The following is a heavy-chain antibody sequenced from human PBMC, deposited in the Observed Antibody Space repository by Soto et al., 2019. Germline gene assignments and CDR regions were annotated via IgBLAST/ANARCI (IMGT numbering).Heavy chain of an antibody. Sequence: SETLSLTCTVSGGSISAYYWSWIRQPPGKGLEWIGYIYYSGSTSYNPSLKSRVTISVDTSKNQFSLKLRSVTAADTAVYYCASDRSSGWGQGYGMDVWGQGTTVTVSS. V-gene: IGHV4-59*01. CDR2: IYYSGST. CDR1: GGSISAYY. CDR3: ASDRSSGWGQGYGMDV. D-gene: IGHD6-19*01. J-gene: IGHJ6*02.